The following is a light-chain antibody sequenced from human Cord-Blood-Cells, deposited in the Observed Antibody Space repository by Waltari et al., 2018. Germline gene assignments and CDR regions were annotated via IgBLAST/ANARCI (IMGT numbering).Light chain of an antibody. Sequence: ELVLTQSPGTLSLSPGERATLSCRASQSVSSSYLAWYQQKPGQAPRFLIYGASSRATGIPDRVSGSGSGTDFTLTISRLEPEDFAVYYCQQYGSSPYSFGQGTKLEIK. CDR2: GAS. CDR3: QQYGSSPYS. J-gene: IGKJ2*03. CDR1: QSVSSSY. V-gene: IGKV3-20*01.